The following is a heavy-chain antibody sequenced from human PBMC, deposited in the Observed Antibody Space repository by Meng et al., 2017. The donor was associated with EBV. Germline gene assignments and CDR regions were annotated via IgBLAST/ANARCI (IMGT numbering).Heavy chain of an antibody. CDR3: AKSSSSTPGVVDS. CDR2: IYGGGTT. CDR1: WGFGRGGTFH. J-gene: IGHJ4*02. Sequence: QVQLQESGPGPVKPSETPSPPCTVSWGFGRGGTFHWSWIRQPPGKELQWIGYIYGGGTTIYHPSLKSRVTIFLDTSRNQFSLGLRSVTTADTAVYYCAKSSSSTPGVVDSWGQGTLVTVSS. D-gene: IGHD2-2*01. V-gene: IGHV4-61*01.